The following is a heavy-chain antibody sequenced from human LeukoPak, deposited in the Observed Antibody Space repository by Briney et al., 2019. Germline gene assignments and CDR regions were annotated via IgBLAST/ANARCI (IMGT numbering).Heavy chain of an antibody. CDR3: ATTQMAYYDSSGSVDY. J-gene: IGHJ4*02. V-gene: IGHV4-31*03. CDR2: IYYSGST. D-gene: IGHD3-22*01. CDR1: GGSISSGGYY. Sequence: SETLSLTCTVSGGSISSGGYYWSWIRQHPGKGLEWIGYIYYSGSTYYNPSLKSRVTISVDTSKNQFSLKLSSVTAADTAVYYCATTQMAYYDSSGSVDYWGQGTLVTVSS.